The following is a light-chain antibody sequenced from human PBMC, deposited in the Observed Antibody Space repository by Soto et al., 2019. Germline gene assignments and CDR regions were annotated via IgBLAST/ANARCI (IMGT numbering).Light chain of an antibody. CDR2: WAS. CDR1: QSILYSSNNKNY. CDR3: QQYFSNPRT. Sequence: DIVMTQSPDSLAMSVGERATINCKSSQSILYSSNNKNYLTWYQQKPGQPPKLLIYWASTRESGVPDRFTGSGSGTDFTLTISSLQAEDVAVYYCQQYFSNPRTFGGGTKVEIK. V-gene: IGKV4-1*01. J-gene: IGKJ4*01.